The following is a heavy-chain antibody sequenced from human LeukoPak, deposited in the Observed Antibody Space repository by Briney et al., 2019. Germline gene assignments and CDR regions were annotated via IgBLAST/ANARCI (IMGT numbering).Heavy chain of an antibody. J-gene: IGHJ4*02. CDR1: GLTFSSYA. D-gene: IGHD6-19*01. CDR2: ISGSGGST. CDR3: AKYSSGWYLGYFDY. V-gene: IGHV3-23*01. Sequence: GGSLRLSCAASGLTFSSYAMSWVRQAPGKGLEWVSAISGSGGSTYYADSVKGRFTISRDNSKNTLYLQMNSLRAEDTAVYYCAKYSSGWYLGYFDYWGQGTLVTVSS.